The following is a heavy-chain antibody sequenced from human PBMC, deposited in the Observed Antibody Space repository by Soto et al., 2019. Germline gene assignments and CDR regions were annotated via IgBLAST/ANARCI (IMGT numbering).Heavy chain of an antibody. CDR2: ISGYNGNT. CDR1: GYTFSNYG. J-gene: IGHJ6*02. Sequence: QVQLVQSGAEVKKPGASVTVSCKTSGYTFSNYGINWVRQAPGQGLEWMGWISGYNGNTNYAKTVQGRVTMTTDTSTGTVYMELRSLKSDDTAIYYCSRFIMVGGWFDPNYYHGMYVWGQGTTVTVSS. V-gene: IGHV1-18*01. D-gene: IGHD6-19*01. CDR3: SRFIMVGGWFDPNYYHGMYV.